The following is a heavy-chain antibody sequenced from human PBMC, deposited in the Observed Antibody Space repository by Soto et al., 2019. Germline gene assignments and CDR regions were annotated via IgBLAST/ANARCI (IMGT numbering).Heavy chain of an antibody. V-gene: IGHV5-51*01. J-gene: IGHJ4*02. CDR1: GYSFTSYF. CDR2: IYPGDSDT. D-gene: IGHD6-13*01. CDR3: ARSEAAAGIPPKPPDY. Sequence: GVSLKISGKGSGYSFTSYFIVWVRQMPGKGLEWMGIIYPGDSDTRYSPSFQGRVTISADKSISTAYLQWSSLKASDTAMYYCARSEAAAGIPPKPPDYWGQGTLVTSPQ.